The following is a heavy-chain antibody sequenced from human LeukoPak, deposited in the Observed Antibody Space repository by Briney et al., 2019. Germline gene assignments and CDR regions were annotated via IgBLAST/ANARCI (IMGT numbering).Heavy chain of an antibody. D-gene: IGHD3-3*01. CDR2: IYSGGTT. J-gene: IGHJ4*02. CDR1: GLIVSTNY. CDR3: AGGVAIPRRLFDY. Sequence: GGSLRLSCAASGLIVSTNYMSWVRQAPGKGLEWVSIIYSGGTTYYADSVKGRFTISRDTSENTLYLQMSSLRAEDTAVYYCAGGVAIPRRLFDYWGQGTLVTVSS. V-gene: IGHV3-53*01.